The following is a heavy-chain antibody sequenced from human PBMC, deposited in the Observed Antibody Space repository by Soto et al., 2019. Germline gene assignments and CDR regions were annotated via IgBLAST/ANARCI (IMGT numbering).Heavy chain of an antibody. CDR2: IIPILGIA. V-gene: IGHV1-69*02. CDR1: GGTFSSYT. Sequence: QVQLVQSGAEVKKPGSSVKVSCKASGGTFSSYTISWVRQAPGQGLEWMGRIIPILGIANYAQKFQGRVTITADKSTSTAYLELSSLRSEDTAVYYCARVTASADAFDIWGQGTMVTVSS. D-gene: IGHD5-18*01. CDR3: ARVTASADAFDI. J-gene: IGHJ3*02.